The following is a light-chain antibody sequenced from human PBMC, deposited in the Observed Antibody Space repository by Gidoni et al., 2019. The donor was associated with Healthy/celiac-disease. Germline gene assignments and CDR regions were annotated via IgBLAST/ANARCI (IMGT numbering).Light chain of an antibody. V-gene: IGKV3-20*01. J-gene: IGKJ1*01. CDR3: QQYGSSPPGWT. CDR2: GAS. Sequence: ELVLTQSPGTLSLSPGERATLSCRASQSVSSSYLAWYQQKPGQAPRLLIYGASSRATGIPDRFSGSGSGTDFTLTISRLEPEDFAVYYCQQYGSSPPGWTFGQGTKVEIK. CDR1: QSVSSSY.